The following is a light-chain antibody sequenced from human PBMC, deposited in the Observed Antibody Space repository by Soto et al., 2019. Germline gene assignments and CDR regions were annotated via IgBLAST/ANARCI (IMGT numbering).Light chain of an antibody. J-gene: IGKJ4*01. CDR2: AAS. CDR3: QQSYSTPLT. V-gene: IGKV1-39*01. CDR1: QGIRSY. Sequence: DIQMTQSPSSLTATVGDRVTITCRASQGIRSYLNWYQQKPGKAPKLLIYAASSLQSGVPSRFSGSGSGTDFTLTISSLQPEDFATYYCQQSYSTPLTFGGGTKAEIK.